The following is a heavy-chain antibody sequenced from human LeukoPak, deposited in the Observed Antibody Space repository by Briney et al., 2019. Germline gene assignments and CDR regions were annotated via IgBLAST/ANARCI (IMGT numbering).Heavy chain of an antibody. Sequence: ASVKVSCKASGYTFTGYYMHWVRQAPGQGLEWMGWINPNSGGTNYAQKFQGRVTMTRDTSISTAYMELSRLRSDDTAVYFCARGAEYYAIWRGYAGYSDYWGQGISVTVSS. D-gene: IGHD3-3*01. V-gene: IGHV1-2*02. CDR1: GYTFTGYY. J-gene: IGHJ4*02. CDR2: INPNSGGT. CDR3: ARGAEYYAIWRGYAGYSDY.